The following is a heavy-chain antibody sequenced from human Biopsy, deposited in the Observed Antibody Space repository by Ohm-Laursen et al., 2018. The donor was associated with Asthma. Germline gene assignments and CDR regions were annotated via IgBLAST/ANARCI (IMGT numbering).Heavy chain of an antibody. CDR3: VRDKVVVVPGSKGPTDWFDP. J-gene: IGHJ5*02. V-gene: IGHV1-18*04. CDR2: ISGYNGDT. D-gene: IGHD2-15*01. Sequence: SVKVSCKASGYTFSNYAISWVRQAPGQGLEWMGWISGYNGDTKFAQNVKGRLSLTTDTSTSTAYMELRSLTSDDTSVYYCVRDKVVVVPGSKGPTDWFDPWGQGTLVTVSS. CDR1: GYTFSNYA.